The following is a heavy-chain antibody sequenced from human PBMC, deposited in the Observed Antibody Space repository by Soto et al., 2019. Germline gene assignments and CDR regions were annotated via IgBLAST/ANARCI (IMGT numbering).Heavy chain of an antibody. CDR1: GGTFSSYA. J-gene: IGHJ6*02. CDR3: ASRTRLHSRGTSGYDFWSGFFGMDV. Sequence: QVQLVQSGAEVKKPGSSVKVSCKASGGTFSSYAISWVRQAPGQGLEWMGGIIPIFGTANYAQKFQGRVTITADESTSTAYMELSSLRSEDTAVYYCASRTRLHSRGTSGYDFWSGFFGMDVWGQGTTVTVSS. CDR2: IIPIFGTA. D-gene: IGHD3-3*01. V-gene: IGHV1-69*01.